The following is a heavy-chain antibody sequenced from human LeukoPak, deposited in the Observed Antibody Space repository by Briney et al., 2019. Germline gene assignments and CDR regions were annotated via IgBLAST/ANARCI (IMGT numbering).Heavy chain of an antibody. Sequence: PGGSLRLSCAASGFTFSSYAMSWVRQAPGKGLEWVSSIGGSGGSTYYADSVKGRSTISRDTSKNTLYLQMNSLRAEDTAVYYCAKDRGFGDSYDSWGQGTLVTVSS. CDR3: AKDRGFGDSYDS. D-gene: IGHD3-10*01. J-gene: IGHJ4*02. V-gene: IGHV3-23*01. CDR2: IGGSGGST. CDR1: GFTFSSYA.